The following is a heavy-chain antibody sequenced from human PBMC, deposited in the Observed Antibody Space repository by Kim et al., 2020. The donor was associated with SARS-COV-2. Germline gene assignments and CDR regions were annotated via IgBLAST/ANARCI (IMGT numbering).Heavy chain of an antibody. CDR3: ARVLYGDIDY. D-gene: IGHD4-17*01. Sequence: IYYADSVKGRFTISRDNAKNSLYLRMNSLRAEDTAVYYCARVLYGDIDYWGQGTLVTVSS. V-gene: IGHV3-21*01. J-gene: IGHJ4*02. CDR2: I.